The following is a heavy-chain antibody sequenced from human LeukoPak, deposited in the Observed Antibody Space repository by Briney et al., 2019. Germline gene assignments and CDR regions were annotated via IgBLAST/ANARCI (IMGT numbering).Heavy chain of an antibody. CDR3: AREPYYDSSGYYPYFDY. J-gene: IGHJ4*02. CDR2: IYYSGST. CDR1: GGSIDRYY. D-gene: IGHD3-22*01. Sequence: SEALSLPCPVSGGSIDRYYWSWIRPPPGKGLEWIGCIYYSGSTNYNPSLKSRVTISVDTSKNQFSLKLSSVTAADTAVYYCAREPYYDSSGYYPYFDYWGQGTLVTVSS. V-gene: IGHV4-59*12.